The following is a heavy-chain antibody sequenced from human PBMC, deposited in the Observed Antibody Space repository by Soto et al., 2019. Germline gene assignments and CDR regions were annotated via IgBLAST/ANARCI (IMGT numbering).Heavy chain of an antibody. CDR1: GFIFSHYV. V-gene: IGHV3-30-3*01. J-gene: IGHJ6*02. CDR3: ASSTYYEIYNYYGMDV. CDR2: IRYDGSSQ. D-gene: IGHD3-22*01. Sequence: GGSLRLSCAASGFIFSHYVMHWVRQAPGRGLEWVALIRYDGSSQVYADSVKGRFTISRDNSQNTLHLQMNSLRAEDTAVYYCASSTYYEIYNYYGMDVWGQGTTVTVSS.